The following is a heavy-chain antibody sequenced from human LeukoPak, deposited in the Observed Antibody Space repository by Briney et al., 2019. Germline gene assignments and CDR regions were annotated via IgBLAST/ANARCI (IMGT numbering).Heavy chain of an antibody. V-gene: IGHV4-34*01. CDR2: INHSGST. J-gene: IGHJ4*02. Sequence: GSLRLSCAASGFTFSSYSMNWVRQAPGKGLEWIGEINHSGSTNYNPSLKSRVTISVDTSKNQFSLKLSSVTAADTAVYYCARGGDSGYDYTRGTYFDYWGQGTLVTVSS. CDR1: GFTFSSYS. D-gene: IGHD5-12*01. CDR3: ARGGDSGYDYTRGTYFDY.